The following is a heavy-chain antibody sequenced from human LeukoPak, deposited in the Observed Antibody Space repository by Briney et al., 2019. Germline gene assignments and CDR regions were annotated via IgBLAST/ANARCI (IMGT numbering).Heavy chain of an antibody. D-gene: IGHD2-2*01. V-gene: IGHV4-34*01. Sequence: SETLSLTCSVYGGSFSDDYWSWIRQPPGKGLEWIGEINHSGSANYNPSLKSRVTISVDTSKNQFSLKFTVTAADTAMYYCVRRDPDIVVEPAVKLQFWGQGVLVTVSS. CDR3: VRRDPDIVVEPAVKLQF. J-gene: IGHJ4*02. CDR1: GGSFSDDY. CDR2: INHSGSA.